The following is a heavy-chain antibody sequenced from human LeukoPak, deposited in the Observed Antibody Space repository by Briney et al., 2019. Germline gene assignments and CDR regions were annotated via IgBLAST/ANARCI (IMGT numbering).Heavy chain of an antibody. J-gene: IGHJ1*01. CDR1: GFTFDDYA. CDR2: ISWNSGSI. Sequence: PGRSLRLSCAASGFTFDDYAMHWVRQAPGKGLEWVSGISWNSGSIGYADSVKGRFTISRDNAKNTLYLQMSTLRDEDTAVYYCATEGGYCSGTSCYKYFQHWGQGTLVTVSS. V-gene: IGHV3-9*01. D-gene: IGHD2-2*02. CDR3: ATEGGYCSGTSCYKYFQH.